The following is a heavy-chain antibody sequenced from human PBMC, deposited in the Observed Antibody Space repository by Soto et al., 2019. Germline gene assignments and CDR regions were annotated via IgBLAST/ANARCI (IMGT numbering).Heavy chain of an antibody. Sequence: GSLRLSCAASGFTFSSYSMNWVRQAPGKGLEWVSSISSSSSYIYYADSVKGRFTISRDNAKNSLYLQMNSLRAEDTAVYYCARSRLQGYYYYGMDVWGQGTTVTVSS. V-gene: IGHV3-21*01. CDR3: ARSRLQGYYYYGMDV. CDR2: ISSSSSYI. D-gene: IGHD5-18*01. J-gene: IGHJ6*02. CDR1: GFTFSSYS.